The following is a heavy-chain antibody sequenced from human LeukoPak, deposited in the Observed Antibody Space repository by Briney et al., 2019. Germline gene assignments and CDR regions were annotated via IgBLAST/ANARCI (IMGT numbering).Heavy chain of an antibody. CDR2: IYYSGST. Sequence: PSETLSLTCTVSGGSISSSSYYWGWIRQPPGKGLEWIGSIYYSGSTYYNPSLKSRVTISVDTSKNQFSLKLTSVTPADTAVYYCASGSLVVGTSAFDIWGQGTMVTVSS. CDR1: GGSISSSSYY. J-gene: IGHJ3*02. D-gene: IGHD2-15*01. V-gene: IGHV4-39*07. CDR3: ASGSLVVGTSAFDI.